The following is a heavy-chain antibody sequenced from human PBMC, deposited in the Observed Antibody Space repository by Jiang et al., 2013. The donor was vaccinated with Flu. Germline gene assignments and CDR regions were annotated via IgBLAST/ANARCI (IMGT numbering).Heavy chain of an antibody. CDR3: ARVRTIQVGATPEYYFDY. J-gene: IGHJ4*02. D-gene: IGHD1-26*01. Sequence: GAEVKKPGASVKVSCKASGYTFTSYGISWVRQAPGQGLEWMGWISAYNGNTNYAQKLQGRVTMTTDTSTSTAYMELRSLRSDDTAVYYCARVRTIQVGATPEYYFDYWGQGTLVTVSS. CDR1: GYTFTSYG. V-gene: IGHV1-18*01. CDR2: ISAYNGNT.